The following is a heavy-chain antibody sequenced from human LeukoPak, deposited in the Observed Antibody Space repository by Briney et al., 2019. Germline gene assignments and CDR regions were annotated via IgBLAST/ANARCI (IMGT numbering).Heavy chain of an antibody. CDR3: ARDLEGHFGGFYFDY. J-gene: IGHJ4*02. Sequence: SETLSLTCTVSGVSISSSNSYWGWIRQPPGKGLEWIGTIYYSGSTYYNPSLKSRVTISVDTSKNQFSLKLTSVTAADTAVYYCARDLEGHFGGFYFDYWGQGTLVTVSS. CDR2: IYYSGST. CDR1: GVSISSSNSY. V-gene: IGHV4-39*07. D-gene: IGHD2-21*01.